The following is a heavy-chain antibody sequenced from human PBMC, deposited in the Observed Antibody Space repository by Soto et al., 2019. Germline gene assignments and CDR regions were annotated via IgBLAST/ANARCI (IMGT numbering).Heavy chain of an antibody. V-gene: IGHV1-69*01. CDR2: IIPIFGTA. CDR3: ARVGSSAWEGDPYYFDL. Sequence: QVNLVQSGAEVKRPGSSVKVSCKASGGTFSSYPTNRVRQAPGQGLEWVGGIIPIFGTADYAQKFQGRVTITADDSTSTAYMELSSLRSEDTAVYYCARVGSSAWEGDPYYFDLWRQGTLVTVSS. J-gene: IGHJ4*02. D-gene: IGHD6-19*01. CDR1: GGTFSSYP.